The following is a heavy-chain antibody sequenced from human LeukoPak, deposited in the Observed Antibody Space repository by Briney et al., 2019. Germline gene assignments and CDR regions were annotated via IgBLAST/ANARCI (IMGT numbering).Heavy chain of an antibody. J-gene: IGHJ4*02. D-gene: IGHD2-2*01. Sequence: GGSLRLSCAASGFTFSSYAMSWVRQAPGKGLEWVSAISGSGGSTYYADSVKGRFTISRDNSKNTLYLQMNSLRAEDTAVYYCAKLGQDCSSTSCYPFDYWGQGTLVTVSS. CDR2: ISGSGGST. V-gene: IGHV3-23*01. CDR1: GFTFSSYA. CDR3: AKLGQDCSSTSCYPFDY.